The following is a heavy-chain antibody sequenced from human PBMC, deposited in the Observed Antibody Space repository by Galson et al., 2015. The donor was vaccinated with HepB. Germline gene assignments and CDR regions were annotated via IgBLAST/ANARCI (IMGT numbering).Heavy chain of an antibody. CDR3: AKVNFRVDYSNYGGAFDY. CDR1: GFTFDDYA. V-gene: IGHV3-9*01. Sequence: SLRPSCAASGFTFDDYAMHWVRQAPGKGLEWVSGITWNSCFTAYADSVKGRYTISRDNVENSLYLQMNSLRVDDTAFYYCAKVNFRVDYSNYGGAFDYWGQGTLVTVSS. J-gene: IGHJ4*02. D-gene: IGHD4-11*01. CDR2: ITWNSCFT.